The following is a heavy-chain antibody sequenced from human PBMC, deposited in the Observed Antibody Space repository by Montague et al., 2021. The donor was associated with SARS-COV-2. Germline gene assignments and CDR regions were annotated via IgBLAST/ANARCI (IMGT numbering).Heavy chain of an antibody. Sequence: SLRLSCAASGFAFNNFAMTWVRQAPGKGLEWVSSIFGSAAGTYYADSVKGRFTISRDNSKNTLYLQMNSPKGEDTAKYYCAKQPGAGAVVYWYFDLWGRGTVVSVSA. CDR3: AKQPGAGAVVYWYFDL. D-gene: IGHD6-19*01. J-gene: IGHJ2*01. CDR1: GFAFNNFA. CDR2: IFGSAAGT. V-gene: IGHV3-23*01.